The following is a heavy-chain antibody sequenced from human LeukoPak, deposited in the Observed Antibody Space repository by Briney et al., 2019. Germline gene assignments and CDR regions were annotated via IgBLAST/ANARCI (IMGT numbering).Heavy chain of an antibody. V-gene: IGHV3-21*01. CDR2: ISSSSSYI. CDR1: GFTFSSYS. CDR3: ARDSGHSGYDLDY. J-gene: IGHJ4*02. Sequence: KTGGSLRLSCAASGFTFSSYSMNWVRQAPGKGLEWVSSISSSSSYIYYADSVEGRFTISRDNAKNSLYLQMNSLRAEDTAVYYCARDSGHSGYDLDYWGQGTLVTVSS. D-gene: IGHD5-12*01.